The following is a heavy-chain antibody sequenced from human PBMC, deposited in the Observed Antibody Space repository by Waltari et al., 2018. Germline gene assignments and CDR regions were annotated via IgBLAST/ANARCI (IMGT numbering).Heavy chain of an antibody. D-gene: IGHD6-13*01. CDR3: ARARCSTSSCLFVSGFDP. Sequence: QLHLQESGPGLVEPSGTLYLTCSVSSVSINSGYWGWIRQPPGKGLEWLGNIYYRGGPSYGPSIASRMAISVDTSRNQFFLSLTSVTAADTAVYYCARARCSTSSCLFVSGFDPWGQGILVTVSS. J-gene: IGHJ5*02. CDR1: SVSINSGY. CDR2: IYYRGGP. V-gene: IGHV4-39*01.